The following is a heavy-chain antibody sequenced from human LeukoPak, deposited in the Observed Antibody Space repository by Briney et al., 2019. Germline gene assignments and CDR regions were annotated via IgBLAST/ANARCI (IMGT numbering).Heavy chain of an antibody. D-gene: IGHD3-16*02. J-gene: IGHJ4*02. V-gene: IGHV4-59*01. Sequence: SETLSLTCTVSGGSISSYYWSWIRQPPGKGLEWIGYIYYSGSTNYNPSLESRVTISVDTSKNQFSLKLSSVTAADTAVYYCASSFGYLHHFDYWGQGTLVTVSS. CDR3: ASSFGYLHHFDY. CDR2: IYYSGST. CDR1: GGSISSYY.